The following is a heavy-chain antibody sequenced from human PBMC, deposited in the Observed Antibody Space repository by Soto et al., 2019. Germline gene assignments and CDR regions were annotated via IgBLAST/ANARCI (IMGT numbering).Heavy chain of an antibody. J-gene: IGHJ5*02. V-gene: IGHV1-3*01. CDR1: RYAFTSYG. Sequence: ASVKVSCRASRYAFTSYGIHWVRQSPGQRLEWMGLINAANGDTKYSPKFQGRVTITRDTSASTAEMELSSLRSEDTAVYYCAREFIPLGSQNWFDPWGQGTLDTVSS. D-gene: IGHD2-15*01. CDR3: AREFIPLGSQNWFDP. CDR2: INAANGDT.